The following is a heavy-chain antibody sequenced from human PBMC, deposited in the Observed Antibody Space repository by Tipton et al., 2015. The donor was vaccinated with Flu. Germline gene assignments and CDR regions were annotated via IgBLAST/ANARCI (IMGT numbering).Heavy chain of an antibody. V-gene: IGHV4-34*01. Sequence: TLSLTCAVYGGSFSGYYWSWIRQPPGKGLEWIGEINHSGSTNYNPSLKSRVTISVDTSKNQLSLKLSSVTAADTAVYYCARDRITMVRGVRFDYWGQGTLVTVSS. CDR3: ARDRITMVRGVRFDY. CDR1: GGSFSGYY. J-gene: IGHJ4*02. D-gene: IGHD3-10*01. CDR2: INHSGST.